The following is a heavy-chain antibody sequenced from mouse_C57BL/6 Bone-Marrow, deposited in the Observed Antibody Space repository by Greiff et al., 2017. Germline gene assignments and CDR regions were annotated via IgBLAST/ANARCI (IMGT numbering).Heavy chain of an antibody. CDR1: GYTFTSYW. V-gene: IGHV1-7*01. CDR3: ARPPYYYGSPAWFAY. D-gene: IGHD1-1*01. J-gene: IGHJ3*01. CDR2: INPSSGYT. Sequence: QVQLQQSGAELAKPGASVKLSCKASGYTFTSYWMHWVNQRPGQGLEWIGYINPSSGYTKYNQKFKDKATLTADKSSSTAYMQLSSLTYEDSAVYYCARPPYYYGSPAWFAYWGQGTLVTVSA.